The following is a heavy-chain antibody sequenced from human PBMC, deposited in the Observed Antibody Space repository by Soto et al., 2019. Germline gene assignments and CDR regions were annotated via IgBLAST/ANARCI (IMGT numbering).Heavy chain of an antibody. CDR2: IIPIFVTA. D-gene: IGHD4-17*01. CDR1: GGTFSSYA. Sequence: QVQLVQSGAEVKKPGSSVKVSCKASGGTFSSYAISWVRQAPGQGLEWMGGIIPIFVTANYAQKFRDRVTXXAXEXTSTAYMELSSLRSEDTAVYYCARQMTTVTTGNFQHWGQGTLVTVSS. CDR3: ARQMTTVTTGNFQH. V-gene: IGHV1-69*12. J-gene: IGHJ1*01.